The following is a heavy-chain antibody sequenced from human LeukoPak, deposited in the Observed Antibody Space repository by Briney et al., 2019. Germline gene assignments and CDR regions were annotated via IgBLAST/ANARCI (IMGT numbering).Heavy chain of an antibody. CDR1: GFTFGDYA. J-gene: IGHJ5*02. V-gene: IGHV3-49*04. CDR3: TRSGYSGYDRPRA. CDR2: IRSKAYGGTT. D-gene: IGHD5-12*01. Sequence: GGSLRLSCTASGFTFGDYAMSWVRQAPGKGLEWVGFIRSKAYGGTTEYAASVKGRFTISRDDSKSIAYLQTNSLKTEDTAVYYCTRSGYSGYDRPRAWGQGTLVTVSS.